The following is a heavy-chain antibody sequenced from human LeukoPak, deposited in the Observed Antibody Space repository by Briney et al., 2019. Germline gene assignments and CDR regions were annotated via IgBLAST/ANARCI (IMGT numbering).Heavy chain of an antibody. J-gene: IGHJ6*03. CDR3: ARERGRSYGSVPYYYYYMDV. CDR1: EYTFTGYY. V-gene: IGHV1-2*02. D-gene: IGHD5-18*01. Sequence: ASVKVSCKASEYTFTGYYMHWVRQAPGQGLEWMGWIDPNTGGTNYAQKFQGRVTMTRDTSISTAYMDLSSLRSDDTAVYYCARERGRSYGSVPYYYYYMDVWGKGTTVTVSS. CDR2: IDPNTGGT.